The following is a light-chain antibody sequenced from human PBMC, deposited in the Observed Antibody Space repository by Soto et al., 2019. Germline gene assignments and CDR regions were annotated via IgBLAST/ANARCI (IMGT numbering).Light chain of an antibody. V-gene: IGKV1-5*01. CDR1: QSISRW. CDR3: QHYNSYSMYT. Sequence: DIQMTQSPSTLSASLGDRVTITCRASQSISRWLAWYQQKPGKAPKVLIYDASNLESGVPSRFSGSGSGTGFTLTISSLQPDGFATYYCQHYNSYSMYTFGQGTKLEI. CDR2: DAS. J-gene: IGKJ2*01.